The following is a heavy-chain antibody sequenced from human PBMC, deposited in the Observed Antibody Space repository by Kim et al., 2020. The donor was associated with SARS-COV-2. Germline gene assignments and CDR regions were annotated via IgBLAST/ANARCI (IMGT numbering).Heavy chain of an antibody. CDR2: ISFDGNNK. CDR3: TRDLMGHNSNWWDH. Sequence: GGSLRLSCAASGFTFSTYAMHWVRQAPGKGLEWVAVISFDGNNKYYSDSVKGRFTISRENPTDTLYLQMNGLRAEDTAVYYCTRDLMGHNSNWWDHWGQGTLVTVSS. CDR1: GFTFSTYA. D-gene: IGHD1-20*01. V-gene: IGHV3-30*04. J-gene: IGHJ5*02.